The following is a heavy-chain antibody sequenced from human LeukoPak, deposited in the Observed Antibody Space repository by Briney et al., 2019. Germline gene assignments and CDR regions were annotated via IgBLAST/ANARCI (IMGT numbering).Heavy chain of an antibody. D-gene: IGHD2-8*01. CDR3: ARASGVSSYLLPI. V-gene: IGHV4-34*01. J-gene: IGHJ4*02. CDR2: INHSGST. CDR1: GFTVSSHY. Sequence: AGGSLRLSCAASGFTVSSHYISWIRQPPGKGLEWIGEINHSGSTNYNPSLKSRVTISVDTSKNQFSLRLNSVTAADTAVYYCARASGVSSYLLPIWGQGTLVTVSS.